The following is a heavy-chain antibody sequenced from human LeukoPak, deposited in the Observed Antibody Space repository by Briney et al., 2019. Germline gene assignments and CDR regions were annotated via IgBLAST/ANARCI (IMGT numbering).Heavy chain of an antibody. J-gene: IGHJ6*03. CDR1: GFTFIRYA. V-gene: IGHV3-21*01. CDR3: ARVMAGYSYMDV. Sequence: GGSLRLSCAASGFTFIRYAMNWVRQAPGKGLEWVSSISTTSSSSYIHYADSMKGRFTISRDNAKSSLYLQMNSLRAEDTAVYYCARVMAGYSYMDVWGKGTTVTVSS. D-gene: IGHD3-10*01. CDR2: ISTTSSSSYI.